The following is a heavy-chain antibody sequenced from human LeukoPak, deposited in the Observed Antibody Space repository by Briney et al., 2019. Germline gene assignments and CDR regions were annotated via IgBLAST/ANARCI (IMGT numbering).Heavy chain of an antibody. D-gene: IGHD3-22*01. CDR1: GYSLSSGYY. Sequence: SETLSLTCAVSGYSLSSGYYWGWIRQPPGKGLEWIGRIYHSWSTYYNPSLKSRVTISVDTSKNQFSLKLSSVTAADTDVYYCARQEYYYDSSGSYFDYWGQGTLVTVSS. V-gene: IGHV4-38-2*01. J-gene: IGHJ4*02. CDR3: ARQEYYYDSSGSYFDY. CDR2: IYHSWST.